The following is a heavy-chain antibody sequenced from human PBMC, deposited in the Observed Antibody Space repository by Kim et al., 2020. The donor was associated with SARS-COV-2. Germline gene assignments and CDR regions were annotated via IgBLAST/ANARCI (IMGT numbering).Heavy chain of an antibody. CDR2: INRSAGT. J-gene: IGHJ4*02. Sequence: SETLSLTCGFYGGSVSNNYWSWIRQLPGMGLEWIGEINRSAGTDYNPSLESRVTISIDASKNQISLKLTSVTAADTAVYYCSRLHGGILVWGRGTLVTVS. V-gene: IGHV4-34*01. CDR3: SRLHGGILV. CDR1: GGSVSNNY. D-gene: IGHD3-16*02.